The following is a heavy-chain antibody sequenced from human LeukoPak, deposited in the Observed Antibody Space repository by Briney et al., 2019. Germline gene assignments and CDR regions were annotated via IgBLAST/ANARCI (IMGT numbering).Heavy chain of an antibody. CDR1: GFTFSSYE. Sequence: GGSLRLSCAASGFTFSSYEMNWVRRAPGKGLEWISYISSSGSTIYYADSVKGRFTISRDNAKNSLSLQMSSLRAEDTAVYYCARVNYYDSSSRFDPWGQGTLVTVSS. CDR3: ARVNYYDSSSRFDP. V-gene: IGHV3-48*03. J-gene: IGHJ5*02. D-gene: IGHD3-22*01. CDR2: ISSSGSTI.